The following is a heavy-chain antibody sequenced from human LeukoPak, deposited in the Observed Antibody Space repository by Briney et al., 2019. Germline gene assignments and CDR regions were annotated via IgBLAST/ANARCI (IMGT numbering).Heavy chain of an antibody. V-gene: IGHV3-66*01. CDR1: GFTVSSNY. CDR3: ASSVTPGAFDI. Sequence: LPGGSLRLSCAASGFTVSSNYMSWVRQAPGKGLEGVSVIYSGGSTYYADSVKGRFTISRDNSKNTLYLQMNSLRAEDTAVYYCASSVTPGAFDIWGQGTTVTVSS. J-gene: IGHJ3*02. CDR2: IYSGGST. D-gene: IGHD4-17*01.